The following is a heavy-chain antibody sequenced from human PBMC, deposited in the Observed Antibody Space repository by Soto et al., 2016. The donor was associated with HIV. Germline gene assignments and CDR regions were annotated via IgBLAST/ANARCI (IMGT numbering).Heavy chain of an antibody. CDR2: ISSNGGGT. V-gene: IGHV3-64*01. J-gene: IGHJ3*02. CDR1: GFTFSSYA. D-gene: IGHD3-22*01. CDR3: ARDRGAKRITMIVADAFDI. Sequence: EVQLVESGGGLVQPGGSLRLSCAASGFTFSSYAMHWVRQAPGKGLEYVSAISSNGGGTYYANSVKGRFTISRDNSKNTLYLQMGSLRAEDMAVYYCARDRGAKRITMIVADAFDIWGQGTMVTVSS.